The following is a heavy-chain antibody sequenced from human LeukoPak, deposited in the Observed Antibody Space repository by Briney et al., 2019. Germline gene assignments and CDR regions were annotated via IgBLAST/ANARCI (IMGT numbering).Heavy chain of an antibody. Sequence: PGGSLRLSCAASGFTFSSYAMNWVRQAPGKGLEWVSAISGSGGSTYYADSVKGRFTISRDNSKNTLYLQMNSLRAEDTAVYYCAKGGGSYYAGRAFDIWGQGTMVTVSS. D-gene: IGHD1-26*01. CDR1: GFTFSSYA. CDR2: ISGSGGST. CDR3: AKGGGSYYAGRAFDI. V-gene: IGHV3-23*01. J-gene: IGHJ3*02.